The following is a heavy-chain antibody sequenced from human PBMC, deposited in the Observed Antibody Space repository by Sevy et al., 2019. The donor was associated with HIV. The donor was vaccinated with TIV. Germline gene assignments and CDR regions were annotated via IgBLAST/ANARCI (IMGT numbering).Heavy chain of an antibody. CDR1: GYTFTSYY. D-gene: IGHD4-17*01. V-gene: IGHV1-46*01. J-gene: IGHJ4*02. Sequence: ASVKVSCKASGYTFTSYYMHWVRQAPGQGLEWMGIINPSGGSTSYAQKFQGRVTMTRDTSTSTVYMELSSLRSEDTAVYYCARDQGRGGDYFRYYFDYWGQGTLVTVSS. CDR3: ARDQGRGGDYFRYYFDY. CDR2: INPSGGST.